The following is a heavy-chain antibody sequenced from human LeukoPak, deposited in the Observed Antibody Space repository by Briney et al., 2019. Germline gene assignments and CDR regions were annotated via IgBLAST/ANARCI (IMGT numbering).Heavy chain of an antibody. CDR2: IKQDGSKK. D-gene: IGHD3-9*01. V-gene: IGHV3-7*03. CDR3: ARVVRGYDILTGYEAFDI. Sequence: GGSLRLSCVASGFPFSSYWMTWVRQAPGKGLEWVANIKQDGSKKSYVDSVKGRFTISRDNAKNSLYLQMNSLRAEGTAVYYCARVVRGYDILTGYEAFDIWGQGTMVTVSS. J-gene: IGHJ3*02. CDR1: GFPFSSYW.